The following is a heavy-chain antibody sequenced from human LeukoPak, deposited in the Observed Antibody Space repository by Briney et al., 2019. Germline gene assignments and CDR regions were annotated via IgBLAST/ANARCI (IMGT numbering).Heavy chain of an antibody. Sequence: SETLSLTCTVAGSSISSSSYYWGWIRQPPGKGLEWIGGIYYSGSTYYNPSLKSRVTISVDTSKNQFSLKLSSVTAADTAVYYCARLAKLGQLSLYFDYWGQGTLVTVSS. D-gene: IGHD3-16*02. CDR1: GSSISSSSYY. J-gene: IGHJ4*02. CDR3: ARLAKLGQLSLYFDY. CDR2: IYYSGST. V-gene: IGHV4-39*01.